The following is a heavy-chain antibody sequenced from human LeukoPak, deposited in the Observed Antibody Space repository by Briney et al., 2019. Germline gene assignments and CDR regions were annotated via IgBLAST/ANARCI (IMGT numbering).Heavy chain of an antibody. CDR2: TSSSSSYT. CDR3: ARVMSSYYYDSSGYYYNTYYFDY. V-gene: IGHV3-11*05. D-gene: IGHD3-22*01. J-gene: IGHJ4*02. Sequence: PGGSLRLTCAASGFTFSDYYMSWIRQAPGKEREWFLYTSSSSSYTNYADSVKGRFTISRDNAKNSLYPQMNSLRAEDTAVYYCARVMSSYYYDSSGYYYNTYYFDYWGQGTLVTVSS. CDR1: GFTFSDYY.